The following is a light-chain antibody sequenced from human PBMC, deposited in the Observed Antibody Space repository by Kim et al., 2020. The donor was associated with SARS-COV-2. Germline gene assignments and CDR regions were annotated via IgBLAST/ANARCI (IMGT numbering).Light chain of an antibody. Sequence: EIVLTQSPGTLSLSPGERATLSCRASQSVSSSYLAWYQQKPGQAPRLLIYAASTRATGIPGRFSGSASGTDFNLTISRLEPEDFAVYYCQQYGSSPIFTFGPGTKVDIK. V-gene: IGKV3-20*01. CDR3: QQYGSSPIFT. CDR2: AAS. CDR1: QSVSSSY. J-gene: IGKJ3*01.